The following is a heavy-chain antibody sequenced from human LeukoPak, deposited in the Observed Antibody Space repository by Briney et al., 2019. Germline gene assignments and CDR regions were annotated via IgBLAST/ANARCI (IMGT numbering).Heavy chain of an antibody. CDR1: GGTFSSYA. V-gene: IGHV1-69*04. CDR3: AREGVVPAASYGMDV. D-gene: IGHD2-2*01. CDR2: IIPILGIA. J-gene: IGHJ6*02. Sequence: SVKVSCKASGGTFSSYAISWVRQAPGQGLEWMGRIIPILGIANYAQKFQGRVTITADKSTSTAYMELSSLRSEDTAVYYCAREGVVPAASYGMDVWGQGTTVTVSS.